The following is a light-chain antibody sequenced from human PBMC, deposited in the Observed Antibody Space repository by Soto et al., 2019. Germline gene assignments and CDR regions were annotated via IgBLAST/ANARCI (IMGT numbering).Light chain of an antibody. J-gene: IGKJ4*01. CDR2: DAS. CDR1: QGISSW. Sequence: DIQMTQSPSSVSASVGDRVTITCRASQGISSWLAWYQQKPEKAPKLVIYDASSLQSGVPSRFSCSGSVRNFTLNISSMQPEDFATSYCQQVKSLPLTFGGGTKVEI. V-gene: IGKV1-12*01. CDR3: QQVKSLPLT.